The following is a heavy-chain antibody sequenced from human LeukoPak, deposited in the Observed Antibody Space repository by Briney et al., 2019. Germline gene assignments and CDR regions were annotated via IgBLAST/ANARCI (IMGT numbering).Heavy chain of an antibody. CDR1: GFTFSTYG. Sequence: GGSLRLSCVASGFTFSTYGMSWVRQAPGKGLEWVSAISGSGGSTYYADSVKGRFTISRDNSKNTLYLQMNSLRVEDTAVYYCAKATSVTTLFDYWGQGTLVTVSS. CDR2: ISGSGGST. CDR3: AKATSVTTLFDY. D-gene: IGHD4-17*01. V-gene: IGHV3-23*01. J-gene: IGHJ4*02.